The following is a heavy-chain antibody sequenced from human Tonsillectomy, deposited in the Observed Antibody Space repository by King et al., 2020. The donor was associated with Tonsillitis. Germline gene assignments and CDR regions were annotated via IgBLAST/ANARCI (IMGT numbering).Heavy chain of an antibody. CDR1: GFTFSSYG. V-gene: IGHV3-30*02. J-gene: IGHJ6*02. CDR3: AKDRSYDSLTGYYGGYGMDV. CDR2: IRYDGSNK. Sequence: VQLVESGGGVVQPGGSLRLSCAASGFTFSSYGMHWVRQAPGKGLEWVAFIRYDGSNKYYADSVKGRFTISRDNSKNKLYLQMNSLRAEDTAVYYCAKDRSYDSLTGYYGGYGMDVWGQGTTVTVSS. D-gene: IGHD3-9*01.